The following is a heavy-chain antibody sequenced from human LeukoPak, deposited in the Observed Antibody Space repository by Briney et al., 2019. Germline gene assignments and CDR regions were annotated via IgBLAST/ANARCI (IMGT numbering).Heavy chain of an antibody. V-gene: IGHV4-4*09. CDR1: GGSISSCY. CDR2: IYTSGST. D-gene: IGHD3-10*01. CDR3: ARQTHLMVRGRGWFDP. Sequence: PSETLSLTCTVSGGSISSCYWSWIRQPPGKGLEWIGYIYTSGSTNYNPSLKSRVTISVDTSKNQFSLKLSSVTAADTAVYYCARQTHLMVRGRGWFDPWGQGTLVTVSS. J-gene: IGHJ5*02.